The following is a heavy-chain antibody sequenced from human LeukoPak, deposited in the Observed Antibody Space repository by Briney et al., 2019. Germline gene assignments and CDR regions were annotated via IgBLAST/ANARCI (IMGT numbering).Heavy chain of an antibody. CDR2: IKQDGSEK. D-gene: IGHD3-10*01. CDR3: AKDFIGYFDY. Sequence: GGSLRLSCAASGFTFSIYWMTWVRQAPGKGLEWVANIKQDGSEKYYVDSVKGRFTISRDNAKNSLFLQMNSLRAEDTAAYYCAKDFIGYFDYWGQGTLVTVSS. J-gene: IGHJ4*02. CDR1: GFTFSIYW. V-gene: IGHV3-7*03.